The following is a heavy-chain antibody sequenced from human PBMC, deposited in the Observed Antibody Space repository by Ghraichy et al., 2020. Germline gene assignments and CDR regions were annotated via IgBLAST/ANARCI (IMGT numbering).Heavy chain of an antibody. CDR2: IRYDGSNK. V-gene: IGHV3-30*02. D-gene: IGHD4-11*01. J-gene: IGHJ6*02. CDR1: VFTFSSYG. Sequence: GGSLRLSCAASVFTFSSYGMHWVRQAPGKGLEWVAFIRYDGSNKYYADSVKGRFTISRDNSKNTLYLQMNSLRAEDTAVYYCAKVMRPYSNYGRDYYGMDVWGQGTTVTVSS. CDR3: AKVMRPYSNYGRDYYGMDV.